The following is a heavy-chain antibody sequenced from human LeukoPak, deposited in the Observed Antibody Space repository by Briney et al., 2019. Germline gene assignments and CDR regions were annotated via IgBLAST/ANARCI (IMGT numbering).Heavy chain of an antibody. CDR1: GYTFTSYG. CDR2: ISAYNGNT. J-gene: IGHJ5*02. V-gene: IGHV1-18*01. CDR3: ARGDYDFWSGYYHYNWFDP. Sequence: ASVNVSCKASGYTFTSYGISWVRQAPGQGLEWMGWISAYNGNTNYAQELQGRVTMTTDTSTSTAYMELRSLRSEDTAVYYCARGDYDFWSGYYHYNWFDPWGQGTLVTVSS. D-gene: IGHD3-3*01.